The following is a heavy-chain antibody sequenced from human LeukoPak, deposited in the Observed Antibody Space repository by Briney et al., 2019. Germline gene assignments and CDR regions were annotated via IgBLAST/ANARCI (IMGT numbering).Heavy chain of an antibody. J-gene: IGHJ4*02. Sequence: GGSLRLSCVASGFTFSSYTMNWVRQAPGKGLEWVSAISGSGGSTYYADSVKGRFTISRDNSKNTLYLQMNTLRAEDTAVYYCAKAVSGWFDFDCWGQGTLVTVSS. D-gene: IGHD6-19*01. CDR2: ISGSGGST. CDR1: GFTFSSYT. CDR3: AKAVSGWFDFDC. V-gene: IGHV3-23*01.